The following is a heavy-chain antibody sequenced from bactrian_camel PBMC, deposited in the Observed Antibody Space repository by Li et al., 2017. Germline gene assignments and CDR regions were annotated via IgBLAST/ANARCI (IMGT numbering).Heavy chain of an antibody. CDR3: AKGWGFDFGY. J-gene: IGHJ6*01. V-gene: IGHV3S63*01. CDR2: IIRRDGSR. CDR1: GFEIADRD. D-gene: IGHD5*01. Sequence: HVQLVESGGGSVQAGETLTLSCTVSGFEIADRDMVWYRRAPGNECREVSIIRRDGSRYYSDAVKGRFFISQDNAKNTVYLQLNSLKTEDTAMYYCAKGWGFDFGYWGQGTQVTVS.